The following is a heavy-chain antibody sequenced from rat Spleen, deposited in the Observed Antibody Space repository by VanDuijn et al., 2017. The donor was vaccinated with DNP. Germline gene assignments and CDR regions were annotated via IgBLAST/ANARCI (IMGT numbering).Heavy chain of an antibody. Sequence: EVQLVESGGGLVQPGRSMKLSCAASGFTFNNYDMAWVRQAPKKGLEWVATISYDGTSTYYRDSVKGRFTISRDNAKSTLYLQMNSLRSEDTATYYCATHTFTPGITTPFAYWGQGTLVTVSS. CDR1: GFTFNNYD. CDR2: ISYDGTST. J-gene: IGHJ3*01. D-gene: IGHD1-4*01. CDR3: ATHTFTPGITTPFAY. V-gene: IGHV5-7*01.